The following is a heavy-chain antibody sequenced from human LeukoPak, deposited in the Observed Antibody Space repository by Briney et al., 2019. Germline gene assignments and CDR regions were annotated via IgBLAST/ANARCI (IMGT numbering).Heavy chain of an antibody. D-gene: IGHD3-10*01. CDR1: GYTFTSYA. CDR3: AREGSMVRSRELPTHAYYYYGMDV. Sequence: ASVKVSCKASGYTFTSYAMHWVRQAPGQRLEWMGWINAGNGNTKYSQKFQGRVTMTTDTSTSTAYMELRSLRSDDTAVYYCAREGSMVRSRELPTHAYYYYGMDVWGQGTTVTVSS. V-gene: IGHV1-3*01. J-gene: IGHJ6*02. CDR2: INAGNGNT.